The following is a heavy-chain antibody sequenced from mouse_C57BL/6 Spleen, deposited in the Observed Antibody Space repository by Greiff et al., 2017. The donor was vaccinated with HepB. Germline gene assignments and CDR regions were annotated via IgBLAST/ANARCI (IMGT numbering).Heavy chain of an antibody. CDR3: ARWGAYYSNYERFAY. D-gene: IGHD2-5*01. V-gene: IGHV1-64*01. CDR2: IHPNSGST. Sequence: QVQLQQSGAELVKPGASVKLSCKASGYTFTSYWMHWVKQRPGQGLEWIGMIHPNSGSTNYNEKFKSKATLTVDKSSSTAYMQLSSLTSEDSAVYYCARWGAYYSNYERFAYWGQGTLVTVSA. CDR1: GYTFTSYW. J-gene: IGHJ3*01.